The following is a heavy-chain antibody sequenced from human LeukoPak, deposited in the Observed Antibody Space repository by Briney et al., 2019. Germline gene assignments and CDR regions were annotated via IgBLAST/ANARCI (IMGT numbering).Heavy chain of an antibody. J-gene: IGHJ4*02. V-gene: IGHV3-23*01. CDR3: AKTPYIMVVTAITNIDY. CDR2: IGGRGEYT. Sequence: GGSLRLSCAASGFTFSSYAMTWVRQAPGKGLEWVSGIGGRGEYTYYTHSVRGRFTISRDNSKNTLFLQMNNLTAEDTAVYYCAKTPYIMVVTAITNIDYWGQGSLVTVSS. D-gene: IGHD2-21*02. CDR1: GFTFSSYA.